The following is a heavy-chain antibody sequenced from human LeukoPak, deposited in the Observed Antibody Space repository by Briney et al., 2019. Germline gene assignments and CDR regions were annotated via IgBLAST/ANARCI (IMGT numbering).Heavy chain of an antibody. CDR3: ARDDYYDSSAPVGVQGRQPETDY. Sequence: ASVKVSCKASGYTFTGYYMHWVRQAPGQGLEWMGWINPNSGGTNYAQKFQGRVTMTRDTSISTAYMELSRLRSDDTAVYYCARDDYYDSSAPVGVQGRQPETDYWGQGTLVTVSS. CDR2: INPNSGGT. V-gene: IGHV1-2*02. J-gene: IGHJ4*02. CDR1: GYTFTGYY. D-gene: IGHD3-22*01.